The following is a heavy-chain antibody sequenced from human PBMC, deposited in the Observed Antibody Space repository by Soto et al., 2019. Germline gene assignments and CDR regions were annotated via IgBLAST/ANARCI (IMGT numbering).Heavy chain of an antibody. V-gene: IGHV3-9*01. J-gene: IGHJ4*02. Sequence: EVQLAESGGGLVQPGRPLRLSCVGSGFTFDDYAMHWVRQLPGKGLEWVSGISWNSGSIGYAASVKGRFTISRDNAKNSLYLQMNSLRPEVTAMYYCASAPSVYYYEAGFDSWGQGTLVTVSS. CDR2: ISWNSGSI. CDR1: GFTFDDYA. CDR3: ASAPSVYYYEAGFDS. D-gene: IGHD3-22*01.